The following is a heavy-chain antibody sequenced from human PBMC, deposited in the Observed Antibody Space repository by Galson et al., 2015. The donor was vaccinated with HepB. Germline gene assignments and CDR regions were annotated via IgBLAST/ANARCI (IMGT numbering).Heavy chain of an antibody. V-gene: IGHV3-23*01. CDR3: AKDRDFSSGWVRGNFDI. Sequence: SLRLSCAASGITFTFYAMTWVRQAPGKGLEWVSSITGEGSVTHYADSVKGRFTISRDNSKNTLYLQMNSLRAEDTAVYYCAKDRDFSSGWVRGNFDIWGQGTMVTVSS. J-gene: IGHJ3*02. CDR2: ITGEGSVT. D-gene: IGHD6-19*01. CDR1: GITFTFYA.